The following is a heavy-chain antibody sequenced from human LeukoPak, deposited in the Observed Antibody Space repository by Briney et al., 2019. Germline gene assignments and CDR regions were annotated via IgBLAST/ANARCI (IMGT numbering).Heavy chain of an antibody. CDR1: GFTFSSYV. CDR3: AKRCSGSYYCLDY. V-gene: IGHV3-23*01. J-gene: IGHJ4*02. Sequence: GGSLRLSCAASGFTFSSYVMSWVRQAPGKGRRGVSLFSTIGRTYYTDSVTGRFTISRDNSKTALHLRMNSHSAVFTGVYYCAKRCSGSYYCLDYWGQGTVVTVPS. D-gene: IGHD1-26*01. CDR2: FSTIGRT.